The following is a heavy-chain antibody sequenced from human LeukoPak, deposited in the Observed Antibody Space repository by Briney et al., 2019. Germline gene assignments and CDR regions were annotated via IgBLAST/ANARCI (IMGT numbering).Heavy chain of an antibody. CDR2: IYYSGST. Sequence: SETLSLTCTVSGGSISSYYWSWIRQPPGKGLEWIGYIYYSGSTNYNPSLKSRVTISVDTTKNQFSQKLSSVTAADTAVYYCAREDGGSGSHYYGMDVWGQGTTVTVSS. CDR1: GGSISSYY. V-gene: IGHV4-59*01. CDR3: AREDGGSGSHYYGMDV. J-gene: IGHJ6*02. D-gene: IGHD3-10*01.